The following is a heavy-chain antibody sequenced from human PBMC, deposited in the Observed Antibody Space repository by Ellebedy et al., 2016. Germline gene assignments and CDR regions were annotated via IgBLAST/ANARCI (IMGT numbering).Heavy chain of an antibody. D-gene: IGHD6-13*01. CDR2: IYYSGST. CDR1: AGSISSSSYY. CDR3: ARHEGIALYYYGMDV. J-gene: IGHJ6*02. Sequence: SETLSLXCTVSAGSISSSSYYWGWIRPPPGKGLEWIGSIYYSGSTYYNPSLKSRVTISVDTSKNQFSLKLSSVTAADTAVYYCARHEGIALYYYGMDVWGQGTTVTVSS. V-gene: IGHV4-39*01.